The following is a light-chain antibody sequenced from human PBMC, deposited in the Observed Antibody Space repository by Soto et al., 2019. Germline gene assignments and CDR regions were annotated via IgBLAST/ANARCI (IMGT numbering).Light chain of an antibody. CDR1: KGISNF. J-gene: IGKJ2*01. Sequence: DIQMTQSPSAMSASVGDRVTITCRASKGISNFLAWFPQKPGKVPKRLIYAASSFQSGVPSRFAGSGYGTDLTLTISSLQHEDFETDYCLQDYNYPYTFGQVTKVDIK. V-gene: IGKV1-17*03. CDR2: AAS. CDR3: LQDYNYPYT.